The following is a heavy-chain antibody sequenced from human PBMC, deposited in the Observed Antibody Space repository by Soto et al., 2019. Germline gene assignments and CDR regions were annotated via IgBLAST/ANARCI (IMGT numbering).Heavy chain of an antibody. V-gene: IGHV1-18*01. CDR2: ISGYNGDT. CDR3: ARDWVGDLAY. D-gene: IGHD4-17*01. J-gene: IGHJ4*02. CDR1: GYTFTSYG. Sequence: QVQLVQSGGEVKQPGASVKVSCKTSGYTFTSYGISWVRQAPGQGLEWMGWISGYNGDTKYVQKFQGRVTLTTDTSTNTAYMEVRSLRSDDTAVYYCARDWVGDLAYWGQGTLDTVSS.